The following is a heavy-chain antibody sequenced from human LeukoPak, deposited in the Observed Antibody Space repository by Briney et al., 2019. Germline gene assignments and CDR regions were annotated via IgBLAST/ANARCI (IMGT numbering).Heavy chain of an antibody. Sequence: GGSLRLSCAASGFTFSSYSMNWVRQAPGKGLEWVSSISSSSSYIYYADSVKGRFTISRDNAKNSLYLQMNSLRAEDTAAYYCAKGGAYGDYVRWFDPWGQGTLVTVSS. CDR3: AKGGAYGDYVRWFDP. CDR2: ISSSSSYI. J-gene: IGHJ5*02. V-gene: IGHV3-21*01. CDR1: GFTFSSYS. D-gene: IGHD4-17*01.